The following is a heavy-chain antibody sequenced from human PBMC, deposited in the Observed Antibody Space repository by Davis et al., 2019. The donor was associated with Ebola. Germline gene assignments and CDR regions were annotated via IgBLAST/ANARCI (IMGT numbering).Heavy chain of an antibody. V-gene: IGHV4-4*07. J-gene: IGHJ6*03. D-gene: IGHD2-2*02. Sequence: SETLSLTCTVSGGSISSYYWSWIRQPAGKGLEWIGRIYTSGSTNYNPSLKSRVTISVDTSKNQFSLKLSSVTAADTAVYYCARAEVDPDIVVVPAAIEEGYYYYYMDVWGKGTTVTVSS. CDR1: GGSISSYY. CDR3: ARAEVDPDIVVVPAAIEEGYYYYYMDV. CDR2: IYTSGST.